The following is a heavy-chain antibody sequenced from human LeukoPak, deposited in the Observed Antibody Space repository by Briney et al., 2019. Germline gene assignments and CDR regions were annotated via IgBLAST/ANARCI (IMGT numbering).Heavy chain of an antibody. CDR1: GVSVSSGGYY. V-gene: IGHV4-31*03. J-gene: IGHJ4*02. CDR3: ASTGYNYYFDY. Sequence: KSSETLSLTCTVSGVSVSSGGYYWSWIRQHPGKGLEWIGYIYYSGSTYYNPSLKSRLTISVDTSKNQFSLKLSSVTAADTAVYYCASTGYNYYFDYWGQGTLVTVSS. CDR2: IYYSGST. D-gene: IGHD5-24*01.